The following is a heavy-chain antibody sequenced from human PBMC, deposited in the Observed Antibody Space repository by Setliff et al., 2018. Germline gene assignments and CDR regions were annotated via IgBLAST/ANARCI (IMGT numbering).Heavy chain of an antibody. J-gene: IGHJ6*03. V-gene: IGHV3-48*01. CDR2: ISSSSTTI. CDR1: GFTFSSYS. CDR3: ARSSAPIKRDYMDV. Sequence: GRSLRLSCAASGFTFSSYSMNWVRQAPGKGLEWVSYISSSSTTIYYADSVKGRFTVSRDNAKNSLYLQMNSLRADDAAVYYCARSSAPIKRDYMDVWGKGTTVTVSS. D-gene: IGHD2-2*02.